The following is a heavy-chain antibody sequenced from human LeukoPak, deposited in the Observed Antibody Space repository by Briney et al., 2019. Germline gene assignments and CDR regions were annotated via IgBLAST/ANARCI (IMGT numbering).Heavy chain of an antibody. V-gene: IGHV4-30-2*01. J-gene: IGHJ4*02. Sequence: PSETLSLTCTVSGGSISSGGYYWSWIRQPPGKGLEWIGYIYHSGSTYYNPSLKSRVTISVDRSKNQFSLKLSSVTAADTAVYYCARVPGGSSSPRFDYWGQGTLVTVSS. CDR1: GGSISSGGYY. CDR2: IYHSGST. D-gene: IGHD6-6*01. CDR3: ARVPGGSSSPRFDY.